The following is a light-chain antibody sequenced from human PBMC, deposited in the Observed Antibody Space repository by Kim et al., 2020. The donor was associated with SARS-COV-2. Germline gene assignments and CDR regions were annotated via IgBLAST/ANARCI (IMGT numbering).Light chain of an antibody. V-gene: IGLV1-40*01. CDR2: GDN. J-gene: IGLJ3*02. CDR3: QSFDSSLNGRV. Sequence: QSVLTQPPSVSGAPGQRVTISCTRSWSNIGARYDVQWYQQFPGTVPKLLIYGDNHRPSGVPDRFSASKSDTSASLAIAGLQTEDEAHYFCQSFDSSLNGRVFGGGTQLTVL. CDR1: WSNIGARYD.